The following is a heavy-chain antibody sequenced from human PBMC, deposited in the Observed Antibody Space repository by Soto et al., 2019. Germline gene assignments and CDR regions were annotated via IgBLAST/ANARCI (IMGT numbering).Heavy chain of an antibody. J-gene: IGHJ4*02. Sequence: GASAKVSCKASGGTFSSYWIGWVRQMPGKGLEWMGIIYPGDSDTRYSPSFQGQVTISADKSISTAYLQWSSLKASDTAMYYCARPYYYGSGIKGWYYWGQGTQVTVSS. V-gene: IGHV5-51*03. CDR3: ARPYYYGSGIKGWYY. CDR1: GGTFSSYW. D-gene: IGHD3-10*01. CDR2: IYPGDSDT.